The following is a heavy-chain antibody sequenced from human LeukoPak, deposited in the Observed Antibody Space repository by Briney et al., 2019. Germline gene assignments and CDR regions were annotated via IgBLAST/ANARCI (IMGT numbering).Heavy chain of an antibody. CDR3: ARRGQQQLVRRWFDP. J-gene: IGHJ5*02. Sequence: SETLSLTCTVSGDSISRYHWSWIRQPAGKGLEWIGSIYYSGSTYYNPSLKSRVTISVDTSKNQFSLKLSSVTAADTAVYYCARRGQQQLVRRWFDPWGQGTLVTVSS. CDR1: GDSISRYH. D-gene: IGHD6-13*01. V-gene: IGHV4-59*04. CDR2: IYYSGST.